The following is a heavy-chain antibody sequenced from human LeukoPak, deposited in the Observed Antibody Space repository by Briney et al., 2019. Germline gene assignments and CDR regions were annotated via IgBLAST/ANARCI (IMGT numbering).Heavy chain of an antibody. D-gene: IGHD4-11*01. CDR2: IRNDGSDK. CDR1: GFTFSHYA. CDR3: AKDAERGFDFSNSLQS. V-gene: IGHV3-30*02. J-gene: IGHJ4*02. Sequence: TGGSLRLSCSTSGFTFSHYAMHWVRQAPGKGLEWVAVIRNDGSDKYYGDSVKGRFTISRDNSQKTVYLQLSSLRVEDTAVYYCAKDAERGFDFSNSLQSWGQGTLVTVSS.